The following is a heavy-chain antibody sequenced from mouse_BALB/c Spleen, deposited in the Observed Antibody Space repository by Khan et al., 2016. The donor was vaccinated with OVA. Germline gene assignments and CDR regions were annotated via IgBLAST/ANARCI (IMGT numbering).Heavy chain of an antibody. V-gene: IGHV14-3*02. CDR2: IDPPNDDS. CDR3: ATLYGNPCAY. D-gene: IGHD2-1*01. Sequence: VQLQQSGAELVKPGASVKLSCSASCFNIKDTYIHWVKQRPEQGLEWIGRIDPPNDDSKYGPKFQDKATLTADTSSTTVYLQLSTLASEYTAVDYCATLYGNPCAYWGQGTLVSVAA. CDR1: CFNIKDTY. J-gene: IGHJ3*01.